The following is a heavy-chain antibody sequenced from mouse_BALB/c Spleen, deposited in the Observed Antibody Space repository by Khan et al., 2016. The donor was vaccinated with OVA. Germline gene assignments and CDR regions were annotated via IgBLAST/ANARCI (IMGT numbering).Heavy chain of an antibody. CDR3: ARTARIKY. D-gene: IGHD1-2*01. J-gene: IGHJ2*01. V-gene: IGHV3-2*02. Sequence: EVQLQESGPGLVTPSQSLSLTCPVTGYSITRGYGWNWIRQFPGNKLEWLGYISSSGSTNYNPSLKSRISITRDTSKNQFFLQLNSVTTEDTATYYCARTARIKYWGQGTTLTVSS. CDR2: ISSSGST. CDR1: GYSITRGYG.